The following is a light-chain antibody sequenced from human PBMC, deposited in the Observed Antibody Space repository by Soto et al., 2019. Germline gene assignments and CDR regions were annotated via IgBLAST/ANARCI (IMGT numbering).Light chain of an antibody. CDR2: GAS. J-gene: IGKJ1*01. CDR3: QAFGRT. CDR1: QKIDSRY. V-gene: IGKV3-20*01. Sequence: EIVLTQSPGTPSLSPGERATLSCRASQKIDSRYIAWYQKKNGQAPRLLIYGASNRATGIPDRFSGSGSVTEFTLTINRLEPEDFAVYYCQAFGRTFGQGTKVDIK.